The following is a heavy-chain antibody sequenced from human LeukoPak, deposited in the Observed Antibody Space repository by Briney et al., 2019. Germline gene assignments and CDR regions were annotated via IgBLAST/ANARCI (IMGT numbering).Heavy chain of an antibody. Sequence: PGGSLRLSCAASGFTFSSYAMSWVRQAPGKGLEWVSGISGSGGSTYYADSVKGWFTISRDNSKNTLYLQMNSLRAEDTAVYYCAKETIMTNLYYYYMDVWGKGTTVTVSS. CDR2: ISGSGGST. D-gene: IGHD2-8*01. CDR1: GFTFSSYA. V-gene: IGHV3-23*01. CDR3: AKETIMTNLYYYYMDV. J-gene: IGHJ6*03.